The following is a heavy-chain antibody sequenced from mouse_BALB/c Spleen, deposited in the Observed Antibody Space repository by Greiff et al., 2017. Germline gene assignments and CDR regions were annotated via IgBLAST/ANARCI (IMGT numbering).Heavy chain of an antibody. CDR1: GFSLTGYG. J-gene: IGHJ3*01. V-gene: IGHV2-6-7*01. Sequence: ESGPGLVAPSQSLSITCTVSGFSLTGYGVNWVRQPPGKGLEWLGMIWGDGSTDYNSALKSRLSISKDNSKSQVFLKMNSLQTDDTARYYCARDEDYDRAWFAYWGQGTLVTVSA. CDR3: ARDEDYDRAWFAY. CDR2: IWGDGST. D-gene: IGHD2-4*01.